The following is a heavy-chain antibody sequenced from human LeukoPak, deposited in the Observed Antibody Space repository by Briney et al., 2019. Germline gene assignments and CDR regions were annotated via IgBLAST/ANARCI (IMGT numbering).Heavy chain of an antibody. D-gene: IGHD6-13*01. CDR2: ISSSGNT. Sequence: PGGSLRLSCAASGFTFSRSAMTWVRQTPGKGLDWVSSISSSGNTYYADCVKGRFTISRDNSKNMLYLQMNSLSAEDTAVYYCVKGRISEDGLDFWGQGTLVTVSS. CDR1: GFTFSRSA. CDR3: VKGRISEDGLDF. V-gene: IGHV3-23*01. J-gene: IGHJ4*02.